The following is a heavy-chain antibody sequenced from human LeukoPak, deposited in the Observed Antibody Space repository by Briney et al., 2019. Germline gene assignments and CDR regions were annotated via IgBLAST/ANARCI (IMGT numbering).Heavy chain of an antibody. CDR3: ARGSDTWGPFDY. Sequence: SETLSLTCTVSGGSISSYYWSWIRQPPGKGLEWIGEINHSGSTNYNPSLKSRVTISVDTSKNQFSLKLSSVTAADTAVYYCARGSDTWGPFDYWGQGTLVTVSS. CDR1: GGSISSYY. CDR2: INHSGST. J-gene: IGHJ4*02. V-gene: IGHV4-34*01. D-gene: IGHD3-16*01.